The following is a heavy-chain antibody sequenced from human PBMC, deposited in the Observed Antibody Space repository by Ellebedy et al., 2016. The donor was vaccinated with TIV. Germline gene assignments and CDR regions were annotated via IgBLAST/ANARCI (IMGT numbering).Heavy chain of an antibody. V-gene: IGHV1-18*04. CDR2: ISTFKGMT. CDR3: PRDENWNYKY. J-gene: IGHJ4*02. D-gene: IGHD1-7*01. Sequence: AASVMVSCKASGYTFISNGISWARQPPGQRLEWKGWISTFKGMTSSAQKFQDRVTMTTDTSTTTVHMELRSLTSDDTAIYYCPRDENWNYKYWGQGTLVTVSS. CDR1: GYTFISNG.